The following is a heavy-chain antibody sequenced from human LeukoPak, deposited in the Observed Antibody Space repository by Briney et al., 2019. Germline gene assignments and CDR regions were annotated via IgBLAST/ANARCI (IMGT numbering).Heavy chain of an antibody. Sequence: GGSLRLSCAAPVFTLSTYNMNWVRQAPGKGLEWVSSITSSSRYTFYSDSVKGRFTISRDNAKNSLYLQMNSLRAEDTAVYYCAELGITMIGGVWGKGTTVTISS. D-gene: IGHD3-10*02. V-gene: IGHV3-21*01. CDR1: VFTLSTYN. CDR3: AELGITMIGGV. CDR2: ITSSSRYT. J-gene: IGHJ6*04.